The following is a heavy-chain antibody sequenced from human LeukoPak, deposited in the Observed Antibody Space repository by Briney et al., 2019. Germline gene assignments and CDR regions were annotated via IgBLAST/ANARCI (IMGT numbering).Heavy chain of an antibody. CDR1: GFTFSSYW. Sequence: GGSLRLSCAASGFTFSSYWMSWVRQAPGKGLEWVAFIRYDGSNKYYADSVKGRFTISRDNSKNTLYPQMNSLRAEDTAVYYCAKVGLHDYGDYGDYWGQGTLVTVSS. CDR3: AKVGLHDYGDYGDY. D-gene: IGHD4-17*01. V-gene: IGHV3-30*02. J-gene: IGHJ4*02. CDR2: IRYDGSNK.